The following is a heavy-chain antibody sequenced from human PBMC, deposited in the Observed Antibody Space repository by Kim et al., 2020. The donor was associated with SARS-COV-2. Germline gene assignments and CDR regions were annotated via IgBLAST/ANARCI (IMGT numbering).Heavy chain of an antibody. J-gene: IGHJ4*02. CDR3: ARGSGSYRGALDY. Sequence: APKCQGRVTMTRGASTSTVYMGLSSLRSEDTAVYYCARGSGSYRGALDYWGQGTLVTVSS. D-gene: IGHD1-26*01. V-gene: IGHV1-46*01.